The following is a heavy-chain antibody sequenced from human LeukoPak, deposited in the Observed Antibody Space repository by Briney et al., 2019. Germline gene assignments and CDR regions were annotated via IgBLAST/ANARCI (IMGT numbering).Heavy chain of an antibody. CDR2: ISGSGGST. CDR1: GFTFSSYS. CDR3: AKDPGYQVVYCFDY. V-gene: IGHV3-23*01. J-gene: IGHJ4*02. Sequence: GGSLRLSCTASGFTFSSYSMSWVRQAPGKGLEWVSGISGSGGSTDYADSVKARFTISRDNSKNTLYLQMNSLRLEDTAVYYCAKDPGYQVVYCFDYRGQGTLVTVSS. D-gene: IGHD2-2*01.